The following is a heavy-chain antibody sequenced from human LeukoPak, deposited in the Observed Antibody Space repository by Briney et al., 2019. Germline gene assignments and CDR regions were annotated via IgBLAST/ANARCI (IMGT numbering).Heavy chain of an antibody. CDR1: GYTFTGYY. CDR3: ARDPAAAGTLHYFDY. V-gene: IGHV1-2*02. CDR2: INPNTGGT. J-gene: IGHJ4*02. Sequence: ASVKVSCKASGYTFTGYYMHWVRQAPGQGLEWMGWINPNTGGTNYAQKFQGRVTMTRDTSISTAYMELSRLRADATAVYYCARDPAAAGTLHYFDYWGQGTLVTVSS. D-gene: IGHD6-13*01.